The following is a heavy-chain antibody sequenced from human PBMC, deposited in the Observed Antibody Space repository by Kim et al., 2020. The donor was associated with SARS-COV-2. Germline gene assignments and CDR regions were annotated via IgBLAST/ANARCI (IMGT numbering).Heavy chain of an antibody. Sequence: SETLSLTCAVYGGSFSGYYWSWIRQPPGKGLEWIGEINHSGSTNYNPSLKSRVTISVDTSKNQFSLKLSSVTAADTAVYYCARVILRWPSARAFDIWGQGTMVTVSS. V-gene: IGHV4-34*01. CDR1: GGSFSGYY. D-gene: IGHD4-17*01. CDR2: INHSGST. CDR3: ARVILRWPSARAFDI. J-gene: IGHJ3*02.